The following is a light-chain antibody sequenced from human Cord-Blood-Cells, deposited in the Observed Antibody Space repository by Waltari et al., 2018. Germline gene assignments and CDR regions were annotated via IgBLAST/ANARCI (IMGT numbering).Light chain of an antibody. CDR2: QDS. Sequence: SYELTQPPSVSVSPGQTASITCSGDKLGDKYACWYQQKPGQSPVLVIYQDSKRPSGIPERFSGSKSGNTASLTISGLQAEDEADYYCCSYAGSSTYVFGTGTKVTVL. J-gene: IGLJ1*01. CDR1: KLGDKY. CDR3: CSYAGSSTYV. V-gene: IGLV3-1*01.